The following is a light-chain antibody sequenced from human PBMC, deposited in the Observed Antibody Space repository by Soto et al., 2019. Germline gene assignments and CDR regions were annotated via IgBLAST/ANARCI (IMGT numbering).Light chain of an antibody. V-gene: IGLV2-14*01. CDR3: SSYTSSSIPYV. CDR1: SSDVGGYNY. J-gene: IGLJ1*01. Sequence: QSVLTQPASVSGSPGQSITISCAGTSSDVGGYNYVSWYQQHPGKAPKLMIYEVSNRPSGVSNRFSGSKSGNTASLTISGLQAEDEADYYCSSYTSSSIPYVFGTGTNLTVL. CDR2: EVS.